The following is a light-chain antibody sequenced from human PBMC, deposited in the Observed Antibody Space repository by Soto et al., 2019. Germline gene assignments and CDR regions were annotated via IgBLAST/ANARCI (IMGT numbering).Light chain of an antibody. V-gene: IGKV3-20*01. J-gene: IGKJ4*01. CDR3: QQYSTSPLT. CDR2: GAS. CDR1: QSVSSNY. Sequence: EVVLSQSPGTLSLSPGERATLSCRASQSVSSNYLAWYQQKPGQAPRLLIYGASSRPTGIPDRFSGSGSVTDFTLTISILEPEDFAGYFCQQYSTSPLTFGGGTQVEI.